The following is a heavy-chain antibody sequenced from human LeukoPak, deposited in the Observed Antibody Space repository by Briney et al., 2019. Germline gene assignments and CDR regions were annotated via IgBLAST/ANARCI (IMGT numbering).Heavy chain of an antibody. J-gene: IGHJ4*02. Sequence: PGGSLRLSCAASGFIFSSNPMYWVRQAPGKGLEWVSHIFSNGAVTYYADSVKGRFTISRDNSKNTLYLQINSLRAEDTAVYYCVKTVLSYYYFDHWGQGTLVTVSS. CDR3: VKTVLSYYYFDH. D-gene: IGHD3-10*01. CDR2: IFSNGAVT. CDR1: GFIFSSNP. V-gene: IGHV3-23*01.